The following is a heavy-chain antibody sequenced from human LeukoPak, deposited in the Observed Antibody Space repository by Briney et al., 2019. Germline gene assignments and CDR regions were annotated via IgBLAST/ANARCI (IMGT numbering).Heavy chain of an antibody. CDR2: ITGDGSDI. Sequence: GGSLRLSCEASGFTLNKYWMLWVRPAPGKGLVWVSRITGDGSDIAYADSVKGRFTVSRDDAKNILFLQMTSLRVEDTAIYYCARDAYTTTSNWLDPWGQGTLVTVSS. D-gene: IGHD4-17*01. CDR3: ARDAYTTTSNWLDP. J-gene: IGHJ5*02. V-gene: IGHV3-74*01. CDR1: GFTLNKYW.